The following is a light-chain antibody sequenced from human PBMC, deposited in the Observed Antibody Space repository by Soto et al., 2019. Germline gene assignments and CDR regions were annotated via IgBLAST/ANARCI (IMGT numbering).Light chain of an antibody. CDR1: QSVSSSY. CDR2: GAS. V-gene: IGKV3-20*01. CDR3: QHYGSSPL. Sequence: EIVLTQSPGTLSLSPGERATLSCRASQSVSSSYLAWYQQKPGQAPRLLIYGASSRATGIPDRFSGSGSGTDFTLTISMLDPEDFAVYYCQHYGSSPLFGQGTKLEIK. J-gene: IGKJ2*01.